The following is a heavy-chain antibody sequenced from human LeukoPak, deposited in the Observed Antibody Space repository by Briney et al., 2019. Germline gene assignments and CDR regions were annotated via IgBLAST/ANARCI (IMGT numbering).Heavy chain of an antibody. CDR1: GASISSYY. D-gene: IGHD5-24*01. Sequence: SETLSLTCTLSGASISSYYWSWIRQPPGKGLEWIGYINYSGRTNYDPTLKRRVTIPVDTPENQFSLNVSSVTAAHTAVFSCGRVERVIDSWGEGTLVTVSS. CDR3: GRVERVIDS. J-gene: IGHJ4*02. CDR2: INYSGRT. V-gene: IGHV4-59*08.